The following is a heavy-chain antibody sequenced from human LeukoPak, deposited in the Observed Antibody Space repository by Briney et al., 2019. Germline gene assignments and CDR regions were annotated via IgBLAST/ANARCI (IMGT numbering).Heavy chain of an antibody. CDR1: GYSISSGYY. V-gene: IGHV4-38-2*02. D-gene: IGHD3-10*01. Sequence: SETLSLTCTVSGYSISSGYYWGWIRQPPGKGLEWIGSIYHSGSTYYNPSLKSRVTISVDTSKNQFSLKLSSVTAADTAVYYCARERVITMVRGVTPLGYYYYYMDVWGKGTTVTISS. CDR3: ARERVITMVRGVTPLGYYYYYMDV. CDR2: IYHSGST. J-gene: IGHJ6*03.